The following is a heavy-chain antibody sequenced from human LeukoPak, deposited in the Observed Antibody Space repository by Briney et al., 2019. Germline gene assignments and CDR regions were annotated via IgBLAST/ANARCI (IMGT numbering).Heavy chain of an antibody. CDR1: GGSFSGYY. Sequence: PSETLSLTCAVYGGSFSGYYWSWIRQPPAKGLEWIGEINHSGSTNYNPSLKSRVTISVDTSKNQFSLKLSSVTAADTAVYYCARRITIFGVVINSNYYFDYWGQGTLVTVSS. CDR3: ARRITIFGVVINSNYYFDY. J-gene: IGHJ4*02. D-gene: IGHD3-3*01. V-gene: IGHV4-34*01. CDR2: INHSGST.